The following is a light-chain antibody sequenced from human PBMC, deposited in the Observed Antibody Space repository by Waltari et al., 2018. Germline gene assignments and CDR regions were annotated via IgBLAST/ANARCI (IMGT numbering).Light chain of an antibody. Sequence: DIVMTQTPLSLPVTPGEPASISCRYSQSLLDSDGYTHLHWYLQKPGQSPQLLIYLGSNRASGVPDRFSGSGSGTDFTLKISRVEAEDVGVYYCMQTLQTPFTFGPGTKLDIK. V-gene: IGKV2-28*01. CDR1: QSLLDSDGYTH. CDR3: MQTLQTPFT. J-gene: IGKJ3*01. CDR2: LGS.